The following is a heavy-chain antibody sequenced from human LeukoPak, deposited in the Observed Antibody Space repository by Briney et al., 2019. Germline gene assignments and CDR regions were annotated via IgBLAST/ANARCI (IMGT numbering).Heavy chain of an antibody. CDR3: ARDGNFYYGPGSYCDY. CDR2: ISYDGSNK. CDR1: GFTFSRYA. Sequence: PGGSLRLSCVASGFTFSRYAMHWVRLAPGKGLEWVAVISYDGSNKHYADSVKGRFTISRDNSKNTLYLQMNSLRAEDTALYYCARDGNFYYGPGSYCDYWGQGTLVTVSS. D-gene: IGHD3-10*01. V-gene: IGHV3-30-3*01. J-gene: IGHJ4*02.